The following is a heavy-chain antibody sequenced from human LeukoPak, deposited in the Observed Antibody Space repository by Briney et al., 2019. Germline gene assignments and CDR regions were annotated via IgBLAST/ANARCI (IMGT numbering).Heavy chain of an antibody. J-gene: IGHJ4*02. D-gene: IGHD3-3*01. Sequence: ASVKVSCKASGYTFTSYGISWVRQAPGQGLEWMGRINPNSGGTNYAQKFQGRVTMTRDTSISTAYMELSRLRSDDTAVYYCARVAGDYDFWSGYYRYWGQGTLVTVSS. CDR1: GYTFTSYG. CDR3: ARVAGDYDFWSGYYRY. CDR2: INPNSGGT. V-gene: IGHV1-2*06.